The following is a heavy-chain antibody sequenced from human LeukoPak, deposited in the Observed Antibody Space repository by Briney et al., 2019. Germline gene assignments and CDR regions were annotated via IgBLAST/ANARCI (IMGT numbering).Heavy chain of an antibody. CDR3: ARASHYSDAFDI. Sequence: SQTLSLTCAVSGGSISSGGYSWSWIRQPPGKGLEWIGYIYHSGSTYYNPSLKSRVTISADRSKNQFSLKLSSVTAAGTAVYYCARASHYSDAFDIWGQGTMVTVSS. CDR1: GGSISSGGYS. J-gene: IGHJ3*02. V-gene: IGHV4-30-2*01. D-gene: IGHD4-4*01. CDR2: IYHSGST.